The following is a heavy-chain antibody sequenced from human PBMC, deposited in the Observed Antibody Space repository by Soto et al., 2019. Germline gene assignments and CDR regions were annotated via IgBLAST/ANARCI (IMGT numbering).Heavy chain of an antibody. Sequence: QLQLQESGPGLVKPSETLSLTCTVSGGSISSSAYFWGWIRQPPGKGLEWIGTVYSSGTTSYNPSLETRVTMSVDTSKNQFSLTLRSVTAADTAVDYCARHVTNWFDPWGQGSLVTVSA. CDR3: ARHVTNWFDP. V-gene: IGHV4-39*01. CDR2: VYSSGTT. CDR1: GGSISSSAYF. J-gene: IGHJ5*02.